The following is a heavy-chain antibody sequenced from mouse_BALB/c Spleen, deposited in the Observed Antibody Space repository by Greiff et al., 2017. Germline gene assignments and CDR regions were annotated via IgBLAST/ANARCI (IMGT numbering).Heavy chain of an antibody. CDR2: ISSGSSTI. D-gene: IGHD2-1*01. CDR3: AIAGNYWYFDV. Sequence: EVQLVESGGGLVQPGGSRKLSCAASGFTFSSFGMHWVRQAPEKGLEWVSYISSGSSTIYYADTVKGRFTISRDNPKNTLFLQMTSLRSEDTAMYYCAIAGNYWYFDVWGAGTTVTVSS. CDR1: GFTFSSFG. V-gene: IGHV5-17*02. J-gene: IGHJ1*01.